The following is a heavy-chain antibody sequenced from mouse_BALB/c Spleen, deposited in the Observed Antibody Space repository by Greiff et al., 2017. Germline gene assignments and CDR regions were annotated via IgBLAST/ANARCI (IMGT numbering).Heavy chain of an antibody. CDR2: ISSGGSYT. CDR1: GFTFSSYA. Sequence: EVKVVESGGGLVKPGGSLKLSCAASGFTFSSYAMSWVRQTPEKRLEWVATISSGGSYTYYPDSVKGRFTISRDNAKNTLYLQMSSLRSEDTAMYYCARPSSGLDYWGQGTTLTVSS. V-gene: IGHV5-9-3*01. J-gene: IGHJ2*01. D-gene: IGHD3-1*01. CDR3: ARPSSGLDY.